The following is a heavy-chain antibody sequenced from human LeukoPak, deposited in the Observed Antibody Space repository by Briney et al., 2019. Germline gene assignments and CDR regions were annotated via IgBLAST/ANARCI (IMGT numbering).Heavy chain of an antibody. Sequence: GGSLRLSCAASGFTFSTYSMNWVRQAPGKGLEWVSYISSSDSSIYYADSVKGRFTISRDNAKNSLYLQMNGLRAEDTAVYYCARAPGYCSRGSCFHMDVWGKGTTVTVSS. CDR1: GFTFSTYS. V-gene: IGHV3-48*04. J-gene: IGHJ6*03. CDR2: ISSSDSSI. D-gene: IGHD2-15*01. CDR3: ARAPGYCSRGSCFHMDV.